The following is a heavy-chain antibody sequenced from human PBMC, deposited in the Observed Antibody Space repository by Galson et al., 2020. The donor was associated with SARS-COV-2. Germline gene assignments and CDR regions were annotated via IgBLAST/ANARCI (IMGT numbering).Heavy chain of an antibody. V-gene: IGHV5-51*01. CDR2: IYTGDSET. J-gene: IGHJ4*02. D-gene: IGHD4-17*01. Sequence: KLWESLKTPCKGPGYSFTSYWIGRVRQMPGKGLEGMGNIYTGDSETRYSPSFQGQVTIPANKSISTAYLQWSSLKASETALYYCARSATVTTGYFDFWGQGTLVTVSS. CDR3: ARSATVTTGYFDF. CDR1: GYSFTSYW.